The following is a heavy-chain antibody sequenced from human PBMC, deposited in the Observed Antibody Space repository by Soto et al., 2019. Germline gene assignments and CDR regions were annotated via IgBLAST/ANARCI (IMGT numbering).Heavy chain of an antibody. CDR2: ISDDGSNT. J-gene: IGHJ4*02. CDR3: ARELYYEFWSGFNTHPYYFDD. D-gene: IGHD3-3*01. CDR1: GFTFSRHT. V-gene: IGHV3-30-3*01. Sequence: QVQLVESGGGVVQPGRSLRLSCAASGFTFSRHTMHWVRQAPGKGLEWVAAISDDGSNTYYADSVKGRFTLSRDNSKNTLYLQMNGLNSEHTAVHHCARELYYEFWSGFNTHPYYFDDWGQGTLVTVSS.